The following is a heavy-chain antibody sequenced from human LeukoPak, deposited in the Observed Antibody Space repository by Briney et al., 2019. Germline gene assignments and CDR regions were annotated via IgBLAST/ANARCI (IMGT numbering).Heavy chain of an antibody. V-gene: IGHV3-30-3*01. CDR2: ISYDGSNK. CDR3: ARVRFLEWLFSQPYYFDY. J-gene: IGHJ4*02. CDR1: GFTFSSYA. Sequence: GGSLRLSCAASGFTFSSYAMHWVRQAPGKGLEWVAVISYDGSNKYYADSVKGRFTISRDNAKNSLYLQMNSLRAEDTAVYYCARVRFLEWLFSQPYYFDYWGQGTLVTVSS. D-gene: IGHD3-3*01.